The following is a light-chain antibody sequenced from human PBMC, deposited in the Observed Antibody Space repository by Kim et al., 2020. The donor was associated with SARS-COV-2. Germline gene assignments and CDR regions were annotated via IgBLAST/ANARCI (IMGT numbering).Light chain of an antibody. J-gene: IGKJ5*01. V-gene: IGKV1-17*01. Sequence: ACVGDRVTITCRASQDIRNDLGWYQQNPGRAPRRLIYGASSLQSGVPSRFSGSGSETEFTLTISSLQPEDFATYFCLQHNTYPVTFGQGTRLEIK. CDR2: GAS. CDR3: LQHNTYPVT. CDR1: QDIRND.